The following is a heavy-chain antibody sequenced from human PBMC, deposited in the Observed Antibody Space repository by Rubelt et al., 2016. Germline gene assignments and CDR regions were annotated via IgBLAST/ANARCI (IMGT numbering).Heavy chain of an antibody. Sequence: EVQLVQPGAEVKKPGESLKISCKGSGYRFTNYWIGWVRQMPGKGLEWMGIIHPGDSATRYSQSVQGQVTISADKSINTAYLQWSSLKASDTAIYYCSRLMGYSTIDYWGQGTLVTVSS. CDR3: SRLMGYSTIDY. D-gene: IGHD5-12*01. CDR1: GYRFTNYW. V-gene: IGHV5-51*01. CDR2: IHPGDSAT. J-gene: IGHJ4*02.